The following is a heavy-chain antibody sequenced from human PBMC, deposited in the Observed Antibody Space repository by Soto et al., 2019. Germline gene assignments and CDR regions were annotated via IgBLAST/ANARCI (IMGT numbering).Heavy chain of an antibody. V-gene: IGHV4-31*03. CDR1: GGSISSGSYH. CDR2: IYYSGSS. CDR3: ARVEGSSYYFRHDC. Sequence: TLSLTCTVSGGSISSGSYHWSWIRQHPGKGLGWIGNIYYSGSSYYNPSLKSRATISIDTSKDQFSLRLGSVTAADTAVYYCARVEGSSYYFRHDCWGRGTLVTVSS. D-gene: IGHD1-26*01. J-gene: IGHJ4*02.